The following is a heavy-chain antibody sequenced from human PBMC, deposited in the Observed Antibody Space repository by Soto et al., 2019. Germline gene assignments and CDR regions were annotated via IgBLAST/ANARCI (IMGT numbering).Heavy chain of an antibody. V-gene: IGHV1-69*13. J-gene: IGHJ5*02. CDR3: ARDKGSGWGWFDP. CDR2: IIPIFGTA. Sequence: ASVKVSCKASGGTFSSYAISWVRQAPGQGLEWMGGIIPIFGTANYAQKFQGRVTITADESTSTAYMELSSLRSEDTAVYYCARDKGSGWGWFDPWGQGTQVTVSS. D-gene: IGHD6-19*01. CDR1: GGTFSSYA.